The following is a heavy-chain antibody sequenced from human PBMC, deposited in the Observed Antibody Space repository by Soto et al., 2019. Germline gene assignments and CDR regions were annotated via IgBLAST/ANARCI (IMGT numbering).Heavy chain of an antibody. CDR1: GFTFSNYW. V-gene: IGHV3-7*03. D-gene: IGHD3-3*01. CDR2: IKQEESEK. J-gene: IGHJ4*01. Sequence: EVRLVESGGGLVQPGGSLRLSCAASGFTFSNYWMAWVRQAPGKGLQWVANIKQEESEKYYVDSVKGRFTISRDNADNSLYLQMTRLRDEDTAVYYCAREGLFYDFWSGYTHYFDSWGHGTLVTVSS. CDR3: AREGLFYDFWSGYTHYFDS.